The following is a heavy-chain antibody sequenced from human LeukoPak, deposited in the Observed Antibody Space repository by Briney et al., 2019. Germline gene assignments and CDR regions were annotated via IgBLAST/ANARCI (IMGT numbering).Heavy chain of an antibody. V-gene: IGHV5-51*01. CDR2: TYPGVSNT. CDR1: GYSFTNNW. Sequence: GESLKISCKGSGYSFTNNWIGWVRQMPGKGLEWMGITYPGVSNTRYSPSFQGQVTISADKSISSAYLQWSSLKASDTAMYYCVRSPACSSGTCYPNWFDPWGQGTLVTVSS. J-gene: IGHJ5*02. CDR3: VRSPACSSGTCYPNWFDP. D-gene: IGHD2-15*01.